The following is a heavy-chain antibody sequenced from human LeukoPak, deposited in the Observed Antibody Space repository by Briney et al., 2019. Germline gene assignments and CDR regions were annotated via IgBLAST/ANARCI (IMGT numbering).Heavy chain of an antibody. J-gene: IGHJ6*03. CDR1: GYTFTSYD. CDR2: MNPNSGNT. Sequence: ASVKVSCKASGYTFTSYDINWVRQATGQGLEWMGWMNPNSGNTGYAQKFQGRVTITRNTSISTAYMELSSLRSEDTAVYYCARGGDTATPFSYYYYMDVWGKGTTVTVSS. CDR3: ARGGDTATPFSYYYYMDV. D-gene: IGHD5-18*01. V-gene: IGHV1-8*03.